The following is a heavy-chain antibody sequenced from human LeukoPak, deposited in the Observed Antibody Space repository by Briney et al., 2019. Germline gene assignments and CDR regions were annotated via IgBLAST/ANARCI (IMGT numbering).Heavy chain of an antibody. J-gene: IGHJ4*02. D-gene: IGHD3-3*01. CDR3: ARYLLEWSSFDY. CDR1: GGSFSGYY. Sequence: PSETLSLTCAVYGGSFSGYYWSWIRQPPGKGLEWIGEINHSGSTNYNPSLKSRVTISVDTSKNQFSLKLSSVTAADTAVYYCARYLLEWSSFDYWGQGTLVTVSS. CDR2: INHSGST. V-gene: IGHV4-34*01.